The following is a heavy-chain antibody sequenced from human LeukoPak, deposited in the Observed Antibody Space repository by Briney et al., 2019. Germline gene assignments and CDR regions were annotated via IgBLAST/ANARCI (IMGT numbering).Heavy chain of an antibody. CDR2: ISRSGGST. Sequence: AGGSLRLSCAASGFTFSNYAMSWVRQAPGKGLEWVSAISRSGGSTYYADSVKGRFTISRDNSKNTLYLQMNSLKAEDTAIYYCAKDSPYYYSTSSYLFDYWGQGTLVTVSS. V-gene: IGHV3-23*01. CDR3: AKDSPYYYSTSSYLFDY. D-gene: IGHD3-22*01. J-gene: IGHJ4*02. CDR1: GFTFSNYA.